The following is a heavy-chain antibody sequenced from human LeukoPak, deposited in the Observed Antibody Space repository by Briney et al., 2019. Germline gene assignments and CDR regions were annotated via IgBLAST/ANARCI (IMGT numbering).Heavy chain of an antibody. CDR3: ARSPGAIYMPTDYFDY. D-gene: IGHD2-2*01. CDR2: INSDGSST. CDR1: GFTFSSYW. V-gene: IGHV3-74*01. Sequence: PGGSLRLSCAASGFTFSSYWMHWVRQAPGKGLVWVSRINSDGSSTSYADSVKGRFTISRDNAKNTLYLKMNSLRAEDTAVYYCARSPGAIYMPTDYFDYWGPGTLVTVSS. J-gene: IGHJ4*02.